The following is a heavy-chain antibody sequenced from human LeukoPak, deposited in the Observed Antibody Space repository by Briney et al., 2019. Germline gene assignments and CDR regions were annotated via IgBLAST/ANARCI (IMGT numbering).Heavy chain of an antibody. V-gene: IGHV3-9*01. D-gene: IGHD6-13*01. CDR3: APGIAAAVINFDY. CDR1: GFTFDDYA. CDR2: ISWNSGSI. Sequence: GGSLRLSCAASGFTFDDYAMLWVRQAPGKGLEWVSGISWNSGSIGYADSVKGRFTISRDNAKNSLYLQMNSLRAEDTALYYCAPGIAAAVINFDYWGQGTLVTVSS. J-gene: IGHJ4*02.